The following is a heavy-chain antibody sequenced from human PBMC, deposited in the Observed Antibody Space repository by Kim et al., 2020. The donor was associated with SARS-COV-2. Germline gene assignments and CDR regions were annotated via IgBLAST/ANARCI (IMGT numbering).Heavy chain of an antibody. CDR3: AREEFYGSGSLKYYYYGMDV. D-gene: IGHD3-10*01. CDR2: ISSSSSTI. Sequence: GSLRLSCAASGFTFSSYSMNWVRQAPGKGLEWVSYISSSSSTIYYADSVKGRFTISRDNAKNSLYLQMNSLRDEDTAVYYCAREEFYGSGSLKYYYYGMDVWGQGTTVTVSS. J-gene: IGHJ6*02. CDR1: GFTFSSYS. V-gene: IGHV3-48*02.